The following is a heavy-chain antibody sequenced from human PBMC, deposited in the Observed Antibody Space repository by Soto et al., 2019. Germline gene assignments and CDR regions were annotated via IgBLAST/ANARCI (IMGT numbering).Heavy chain of an antibody. Sequence: PGGSLRLSCAASGFTFRSFTMNWVRQAPGKGLEWVSTVDYYGNNQHYADSVKGRFTISRDKSRNTIALHMSNLRAEDTALYYCVSWVSAHFDNWGQGTLVTVSS. CDR2: VDYYGNNQ. J-gene: IGHJ4*02. CDR1: GFTFRSFT. CDR3: VSWVSAHFDN. V-gene: IGHV3-23*05. D-gene: IGHD2-8*01.